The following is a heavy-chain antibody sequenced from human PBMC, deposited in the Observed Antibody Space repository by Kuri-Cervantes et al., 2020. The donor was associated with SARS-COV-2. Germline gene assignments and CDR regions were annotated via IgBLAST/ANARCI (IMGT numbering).Heavy chain of an antibody. CDR3: ARGVVPQTYYDFWSGAYNWFDP. V-gene: IGHV3-73*01. D-gene: IGHD3-3*01. Sequence: GESLKISCEVSGFLFSAAAIHWVRQASGKGLEWVGRVRGKANNYATAYAASVKGRFTISRDDSKNMAYLQMNSLRAEDTAVYYCARGVVPQTYYDFWSGAYNWFDPWGQGTLVTVSS. CDR1: GFLFSAAA. J-gene: IGHJ5*02. CDR2: VRGKANNYAT.